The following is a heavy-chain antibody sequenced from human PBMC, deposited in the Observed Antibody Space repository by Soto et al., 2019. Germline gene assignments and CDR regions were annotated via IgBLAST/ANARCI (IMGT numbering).Heavy chain of an antibody. D-gene: IGHD4-4*01. CDR1: GFTFSSYS. CDR2: ISSSSSYI. J-gene: IGHJ6*02. V-gene: IGHV3-21*01. CDR3: ARDSPTTAVYYYGMDV. Sequence: GGSLRLSCAASGFTFSSYSMNWVRQAPGKGLEWVSSISSSSSYIYYADSVKGRFTISRDNAKNSLYLQMNSLRAEDTAVYYCARDSPTTAVYYYGMDVWGQGTTVTVSS.